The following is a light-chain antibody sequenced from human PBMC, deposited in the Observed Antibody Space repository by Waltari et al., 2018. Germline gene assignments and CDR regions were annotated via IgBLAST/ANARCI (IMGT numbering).Light chain of an antibody. Sequence: QSALTQPPSASGSPGQSVTIPCTGTSSDVGGYNYVSWYQQHPGKVPKVIIYEVTKRPSGVPDSFAGSKSGNAASLTVSGLQAEDEADYYCTSYAGSNNYVFGTGTKVTV. CDR2: EVT. V-gene: IGLV2-8*01. J-gene: IGLJ1*01. CDR1: SSDVGGYNY. CDR3: TSYAGSNNYV.